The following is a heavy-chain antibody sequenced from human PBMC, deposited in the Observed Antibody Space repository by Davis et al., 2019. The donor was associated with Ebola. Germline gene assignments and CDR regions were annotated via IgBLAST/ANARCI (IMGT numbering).Heavy chain of an antibody. D-gene: IGHD6-19*01. V-gene: IGHV3-11*01. Sequence: GESLKISCAASGFTFSDYYMSWIRQAPGKGLEWVSYISSSGSTIYYADSVKGRFTISRDNSKNTLYLQMNSLRAEDTAVYYCARTTRGSGWFLDYWGQGTLVTVSS. CDR3: ARTTRGSGWFLDY. J-gene: IGHJ4*02. CDR1: GFTFSDYY. CDR2: ISSSGSTI.